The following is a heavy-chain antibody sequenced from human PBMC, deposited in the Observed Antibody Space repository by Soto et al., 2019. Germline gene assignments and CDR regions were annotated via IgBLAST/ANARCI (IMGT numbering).Heavy chain of an antibody. V-gene: IGHV3-23*01. Sequence: EVQLLESGGGLVQPGGSLRLSCAASGFTFSSYAMSWVRQAPGKGLEWISGISGSGGSTDYADSVKGRFTISRDNTNNTLYLQMKRRRAEYTAVYYCAKQLWSVEFDYWAQGTLFTFSS. CDR2: ISGSGGST. CDR1: GFTFSSYA. D-gene: IGHD5-18*01. J-gene: IGHJ4*02. CDR3: AKQLWSVEFDY.